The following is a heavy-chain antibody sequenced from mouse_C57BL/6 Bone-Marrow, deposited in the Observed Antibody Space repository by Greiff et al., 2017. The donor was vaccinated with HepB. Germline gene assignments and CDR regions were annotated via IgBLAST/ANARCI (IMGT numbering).Heavy chain of an antibody. D-gene: IGHD1-1*01. J-gene: IGHJ2*01. CDR1: GYTFTSYG. CDR2: IYPRSGNT. V-gene: IGHV1-81*01. Sequence: QVQLKESGAELARPGASVKLSCKASGYTFTSYGISWVKQRTGQGLEWIGEIYPRSGNTYYNEKFKGKATLTADKSSSTAYMELRSLTSEDSAVYFCGDSTTPGDFDYWGQGTTLTVSS. CDR3: GDSTTPGDFDY.